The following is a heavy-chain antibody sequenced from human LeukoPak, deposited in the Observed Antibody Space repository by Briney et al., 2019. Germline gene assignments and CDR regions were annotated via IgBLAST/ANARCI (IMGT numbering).Heavy chain of an antibody. D-gene: IGHD1-7*01. Sequence: GGPLRLSCAASGFTFSSYGMHWVRQAPGKGLEWVAFIRYDGSNKYYADSVKGRFTISRDNSKNTLYLQMNSLRAEDTAVYYRARDGGTTGGHYFDYWGQGTLVTVSS. CDR1: GFTFSSYG. J-gene: IGHJ4*02. CDR2: IRYDGSNK. V-gene: IGHV3-30*02. CDR3: ARDGGTTGGHYFDY.